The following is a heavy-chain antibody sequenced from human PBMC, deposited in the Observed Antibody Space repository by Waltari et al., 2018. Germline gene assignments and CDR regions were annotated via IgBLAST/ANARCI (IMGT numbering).Heavy chain of an antibody. J-gene: IGHJ4*02. CDR3: ARVSRGYYYDSSGYYKAGGFDY. Sequence: EVQLVESGGGLVQPGGSLRLSCAASGFNCSSHSMNWVRQAPGKGLGWVSYIRSSSGTIYYSESVKGGFTISRDNAKNSLYLQMNSLRAEDTAVYYCARVSRGYYYDSSGYYKAGGFDYWGQGTLVTVSS. D-gene: IGHD3-22*01. CDR2: IRSSSGTI. CDR1: GFNCSSHS. V-gene: IGHV3-48*04.